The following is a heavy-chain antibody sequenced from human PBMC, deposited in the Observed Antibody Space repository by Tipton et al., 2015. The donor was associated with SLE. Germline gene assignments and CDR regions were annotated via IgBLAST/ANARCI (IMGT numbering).Heavy chain of an antibody. CDR1: GYSISSDYY. D-gene: IGHD1-26*01. V-gene: IGHV4-38-2*01. Sequence: LSLTCAVSGYSISSDYYWGWIRQPPGKGLEWIGSIYHSGSTYYNPSLKSRVTISVDTSKNQFSLKLSSVTAADTAVYYCATSREGLARDWYFDLWGRGTLVTVSS. CDR2: IYHSGST. J-gene: IGHJ2*01. CDR3: ATSREGLARDWYFDL.